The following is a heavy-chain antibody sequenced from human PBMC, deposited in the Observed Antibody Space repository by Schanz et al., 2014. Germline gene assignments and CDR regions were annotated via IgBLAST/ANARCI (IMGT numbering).Heavy chain of an antibody. Sequence: QGQLVQSGAEVKKPGASVKVSCEASGYTFTSYYIHWFRQAPGQGLEWMGLINPSVGNTNYAQKFRGRVTMTRDTSTSTVYMELSSLRSEDTAVYYCARAPVTVGPYHYYMDVWGKGTTVTVSS. CDR1: GYTFTSYY. J-gene: IGHJ6*03. V-gene: IGHV1-46*01. CDR3: ARAPVTVGPYHYYMDV. D-gene: IGHD4-17*01. CDR2: INPSVGNT.